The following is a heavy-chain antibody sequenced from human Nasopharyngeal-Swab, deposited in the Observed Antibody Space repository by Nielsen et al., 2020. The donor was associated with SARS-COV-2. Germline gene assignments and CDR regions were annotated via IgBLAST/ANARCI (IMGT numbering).Heavy chain of an antibody. CDR2: IYYSGST. J-gene: IGHJ2*01. Sequence: SETLSLTYTVSGGSISSYYWSWIRQPPGKGLEWIGYIYYSGSTNYNPSLKSRVTISVDTSKNQFSLKLSSVTAADTAVYYCARGSIAAAGSNWYFDLWGRGTLVTVSS. CDR1: GGSISSYY. CDR3: ARGSIAAAGSNWYFDL. V-gene: IGHV4-59*01. D-gene: IGHD6-13*01.